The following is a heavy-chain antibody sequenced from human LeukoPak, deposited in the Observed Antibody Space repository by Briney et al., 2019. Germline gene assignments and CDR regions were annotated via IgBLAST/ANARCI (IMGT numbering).Heavy chain of an antibody. V-gene: IGHV3-21*01. CDR2: ISISSSYI. J-gene: IGHJ5*02. D-gene: IGHD2-2*01. CDR3: ARDGPDCSSTSCYWAAPNWFDP. Sequence: GGSMRLSCAAYGFTLSSYSMNWVSQAPGKGLEWVSSISISSSYIYYADSVKGRFTISRDNAKNSLYLQMNSLRAEDTAVYYWARDGPDCSSTSCYWAAPNWFDPWGQGTLVTVSS. CDR1: GFTLSSYS.